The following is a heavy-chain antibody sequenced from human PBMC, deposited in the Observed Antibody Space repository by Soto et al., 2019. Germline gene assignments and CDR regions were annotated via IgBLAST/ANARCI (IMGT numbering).Heavy chain of an antibody. V-gene: IGHV4-30-2*01. CDR2: VYHSAST. D-gene: IGHD2-15*01. Sequence: QMQLQESGSGLVKPSQTLSLTCAVSGGSITSGGYSWSWIRQPPGKGLEWIGYVYHSASTFYNPSLESRVSISVDRSKNCFSLKLRSVTAADTAVYYCARRALLDAFDLWGQGAMVTVSS. CDR1: GGSITSGGYS. CDR3: ARRALLDAFDL. J-gene: IGHJ3*01.